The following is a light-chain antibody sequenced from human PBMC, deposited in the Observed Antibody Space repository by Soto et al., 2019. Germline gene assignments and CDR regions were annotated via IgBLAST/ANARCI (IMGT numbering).Light chain of an antibody. Sequence: IVLTQSPGTLSLSPGEGASVSCRASQSLNSGYLAWYQQKPGQAPRLLIYGASSRATGIPARFSGSRSGTNFTLTISRLEPEDFAVYFCQQYGSAPYTFGQGTKLEIK. V-gene: IGKV3-20*01. CDR3: QQYGSAPYT. J-gene: IGKJ2*01. CDR1: QSLNSGY. CDR2: GAS.